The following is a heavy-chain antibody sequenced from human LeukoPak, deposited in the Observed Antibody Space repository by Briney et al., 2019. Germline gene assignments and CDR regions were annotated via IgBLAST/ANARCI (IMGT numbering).Heavy chain of an antibody. CDR1: GGSISSYY. CDR3: ARVDDYYDSSGYPY. CDR2: IYYSGST. V-gene: IGHV4-59*12. Sequence: PSETLSLTCTVSGGSISSYYWSWIRQPPGKGLEWIGYIYYSGSTNYNPSPKSRVTISVDTSKNQFSLKLSSVTAADTAVYYCARVDDYYDSSGYPYWGQGTLVTVSS. D-gene: IGHD3-22*01. J-gene: IGHJ4*02.